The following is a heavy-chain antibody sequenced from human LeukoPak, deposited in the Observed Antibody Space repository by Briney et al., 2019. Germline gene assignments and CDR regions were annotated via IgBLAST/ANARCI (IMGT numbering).Heavy chain of an antibody. CDR3: VRELSGSGHVYYFDQ. J-gene: IGHJ4*02. Sequence: GGSLRLSCAASGGTFSKYGMKWVRQAAGTGLEYVSGIGRIGYITHYADSVKGRFTISRDNFKNTLYLQMTSLRVEDTAVYYCVRELSGSGHVYYFDQWGQGTLVTVSS. D-gene: IGHD5-12*01. V-gene: IGHV3-23*01. CDR1: GGTFSKYG. CDR2: IGRIGYIT.